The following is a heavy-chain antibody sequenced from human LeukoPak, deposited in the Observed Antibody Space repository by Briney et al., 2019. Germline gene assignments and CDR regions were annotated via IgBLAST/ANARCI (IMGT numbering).Heavy chain of an antibody. V-gene: IGHV3-9*01. CDR2: ISWNSGSI. CDR1: GFTFDDYA. CDR3: AVIDSASSVY. D-gene: IGHD3-10*01. J-gene: IGHJ4*02. Sequence: GGSLRLSCAASGFTFDDYAMHWVRQAPGKGLEWVSGISWNSGSIGYADSVKGRFTISRDNAKNTLYLQMNSLRAEDTAVYYCAVIDSASSVYWGQGTLVTVSS.